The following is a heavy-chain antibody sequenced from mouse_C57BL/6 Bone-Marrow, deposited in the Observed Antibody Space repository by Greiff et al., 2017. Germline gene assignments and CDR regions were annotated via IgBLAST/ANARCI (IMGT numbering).Heavy chain of an antibody. CDR2: IYPGSGST. J-gene: IGHJ1*03. D-gene: IGHD2-2*01. CDR1: GYTFTSYW. V-gene: IGHV1-55*01. CDR3: ATGNLLWLRRGYWYFDV. Sequence: QVQLQQPGAELVKPGASVKMSCKASGYTFTSYWITWVKQRPGQGLEWIGDIYPGSGSTNYNEKFKSKATLTVDTSSSTAYMQLSSLTSEDSAVYYCATGNLLWLRRGYWYFDVWGTGTTVTVSS.